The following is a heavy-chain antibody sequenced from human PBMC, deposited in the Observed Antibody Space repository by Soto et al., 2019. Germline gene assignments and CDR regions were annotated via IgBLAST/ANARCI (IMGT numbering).Heavy chain of an antibody. CDR3: AKGSRLGYSSSWYDPYYYGMDV. CDR1: GDPVSSGSYY. D-gene: IGHD6-13*01. J-gene: IGHJ6*02. Sequence: PSETLSLTCSVSGDPVSSGSYYWTWVRQHPVKGLEWIGYIYHTGSTYYNPSLQSRLIMSIDTSKNQFSLHLYSVTAADTAVYYCAKGSRLGYSSSWYDPYYYGMDVWGQGTTVTVSS. V-gene: IGHV4-31*03. CDR2: IYHTGST.